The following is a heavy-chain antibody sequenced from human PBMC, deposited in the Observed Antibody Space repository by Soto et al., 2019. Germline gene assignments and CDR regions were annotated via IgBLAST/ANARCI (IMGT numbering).Heavy chain of an antibody. CDR3: ARTPTMVRGTNYYYYGMDV. J-gene: IGHJ6*02. CDR1: GGTFSSYA. D-gene: IGHD3-10*01. CDR2: IIPIFGTA. V-gene: IGHV1-69*13. Sequence: ASVKVSCKASGGTFSSYAISWVRQAPGQGLEWMGGIIPIFGTANYAQKFQGRVTITADESTSTAYMELSSLRSEDTAMYYCARTPTMVRGTNYYYYGMDVWGQGTTVTVSS.